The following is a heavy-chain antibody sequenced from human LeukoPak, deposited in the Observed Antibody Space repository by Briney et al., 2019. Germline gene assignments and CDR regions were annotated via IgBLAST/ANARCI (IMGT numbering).Heavy chain of an antibody. CDR1: GYSFTSFR. J-gene: IGHJ3*01. Sequence: GESLKISCKGSGYSFTSFRIGWVRQLPGKGLEWMGIIYPDDSETAFSPSFQGQVTISADKSINTAFLQWTSLKASDTAMYYCARSQDSSSDAFDVWGQGTMVTVSS. CDR3: ARSQDSSSDAFDV. D-gene: IGHD6-13*01. V-gene: IGHV5-51*01. CDR2: IYPDDSET.